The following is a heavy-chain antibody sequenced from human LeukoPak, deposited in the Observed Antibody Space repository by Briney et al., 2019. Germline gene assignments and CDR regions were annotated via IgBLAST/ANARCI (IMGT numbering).Heavy chain of an antibody. V-gene: IGHV3-23*01. CDR2: ISGSGGTA. D-gene: IGHD3-22*01. Sequence: AGGSLRLSCAASGFTFSIYAMSWVRQAPGKGLEWVSAISGSGGTAYYADSVKGRFTISRDNSKNTLYLQMNSLRAEGTAVYYCAKKGYYDGSGYYMYYFDHWGQGTLVTVSS. CDR1: GFTFSIYA. CDR3: AKKGYYDGSGYYMYYFDH. J-gene: IGHJ4*02.